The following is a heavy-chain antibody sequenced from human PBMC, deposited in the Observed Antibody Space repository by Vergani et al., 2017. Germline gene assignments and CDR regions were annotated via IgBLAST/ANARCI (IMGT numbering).Heavy chain of an antibody. D-gene: IGHD3-22*01. CDR2: IKQDGSEK. V-gene: IGHV3-7*03. CDR1: GFTVSSNY. Sequence: EVQLVESGGGLVQPGGSLRLSCAASGFTVSSNYMSWVRQAPGKGLEWVANIKQDGSEKYYVDSVKGRFTISRDNAKNSLYLQMNSLRAEDTAVYYCARAGVYYDSPDAFDIWGQGTMVTVSS. CDR3: ARAGVYYDSPDAFDI. J-gene: IGHJ3*02.